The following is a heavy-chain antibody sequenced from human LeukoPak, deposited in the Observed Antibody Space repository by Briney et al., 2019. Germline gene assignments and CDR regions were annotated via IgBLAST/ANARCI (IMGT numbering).Heavy chain of an antibody. J-gene: IGHJ6*03. V-gene: IGHV1-69*13. CDR1: GGTFSSYA. D-gene: IGHD4-11*01. Sequence: SVKVSCKASGGTFSSYAISWVRQAPGQGLEWMGGIIPIFGTANYAQKFQGRVTITADESTSTAYMELSSLRSEDTAVYYCARATLTYSNYYYYYMDVWGKGTTVTVSS. CDR3: ARATLTYSNYYYYYMDV. CDR2: IIPIFGTA.